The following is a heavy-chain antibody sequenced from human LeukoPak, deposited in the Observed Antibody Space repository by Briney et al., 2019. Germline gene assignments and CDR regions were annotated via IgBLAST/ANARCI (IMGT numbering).Heavy chain of an antibody. Sequence: GGSLRLSCAASGFTFSSYSMNWVRQAPGKGLEWVSSISSSSSYIYYADSVEGRFTISRDNAKNSLYLQMNSLRAEDTAVYYCARDGEMATIRYFDYWGQGTLVTVSS. CDR3: ARDGEMATIRYFDY. CDR2: ISSSSSYI. V-gene: IGHV3-21*01. J-gene: IGHJ4*02. CDR1: GFTFSSYS. D-gene: IGHD5-24*01.